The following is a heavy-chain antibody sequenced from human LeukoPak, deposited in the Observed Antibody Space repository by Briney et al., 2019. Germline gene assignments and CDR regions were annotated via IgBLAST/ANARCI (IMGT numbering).Heavy chain of an antibody. D-gene: IGHD6-13*01. V-gene: IGHV3-23*01. CDR2: ISGSGGST. CDR1: GFTFSSYA. J-gene: IGHJ4*02. Sequence: PGGSLRLSCAASGFTFSSYAMSWFRQAPGKGLEWVSAISGSGGSTYYADSVKGRFTISRDNSKNTLYLQMNSLRAEDTAVYYCAIAAAGMEDFDYWGQGTLVTVSS. CDR3: AIAAAGMEDFDY.